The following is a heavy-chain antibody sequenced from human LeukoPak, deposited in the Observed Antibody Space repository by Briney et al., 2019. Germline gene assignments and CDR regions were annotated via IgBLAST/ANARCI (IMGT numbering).Heavy chain of an antibody. Sequence: AGGSLRLSCAASGFTFSASAMHWVRQASGKGLEWVGRIRSKANSYATAYAASVKGRFTISRDDSKNTAYLQMNSLKIEDTAVYYCTRRQTDDSSGYYAYWGQGTLVTVS. CDR2: IRSKANSYAT. CDR1: GFTFSASA. D-gene: IGHD3-22*01. J-gene: IGHJ4*02. V-gene: IGHV3-73*01. CDR3: TRRQTDDSSGYYAY.